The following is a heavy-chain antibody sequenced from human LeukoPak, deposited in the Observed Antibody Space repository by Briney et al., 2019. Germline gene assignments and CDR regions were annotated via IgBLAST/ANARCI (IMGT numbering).Heavy chain of an antibody. D-gene: IGHD3-10*01. V-gene: IGHV1-2*02. J-gene: IGHJ3*01. CDR2: INPNSGGT. CDR3: ASGRGYSGSGSHDDAFDV. Sequence: ASVKVSCKASGYTFTGYHMHWVRQAPEHGLEWMGWINPNSGGTNYAQKFQGRVTMTRDTSISTAYMELSRLGSDDTAVYYCASGRGYSGSGSHDDAFDVWGQGTMVTVSS. CDR1: GYTFTGYH.